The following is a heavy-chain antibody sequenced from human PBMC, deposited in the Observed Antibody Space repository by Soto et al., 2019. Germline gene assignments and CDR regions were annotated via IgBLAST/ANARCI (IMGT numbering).Heavy chain of an antibody. J-gene: IGHJ6*02. CDR2: IIPIFGTA. V-gene: IGHV1-69*13. CDR3: AGDVAGYTLGYCSGGSCYLRRMDV. CDR1: GGTFSSYA. Sequence: SVKVSCKASGGTFSSYAISWVRQAPGQGLEWMGGIIPIFGTANYAQKFQGRVTITADESTSTAYMELSSLRSEDTAVYYCAGDVAGYTLGYCSGGSCYLRRMDVWGQGTTVTVSS. D-gene: IGHD2-15*01.